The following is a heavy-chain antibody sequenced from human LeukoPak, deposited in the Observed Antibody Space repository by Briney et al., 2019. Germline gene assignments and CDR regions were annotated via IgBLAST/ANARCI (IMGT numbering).Heavy chain of an antibody. D-gene: IGHD3-16*01. V-gene: IGHV3-7*01. CDR3: ADLGSRD. CDR2: IKDDGSDK. J-gene: IGHJ4*02. Sequence: GGPLRLSCAASGFTFSSAWMTWVRQAPGKGLEWVATIKDDGSDKYYVDSVKGRFTISRDNAKKSLWLQMNSLRVEDTAMYYCADLGSRDWGQGTLVTVSS. CDR1: GFTFSSAW.